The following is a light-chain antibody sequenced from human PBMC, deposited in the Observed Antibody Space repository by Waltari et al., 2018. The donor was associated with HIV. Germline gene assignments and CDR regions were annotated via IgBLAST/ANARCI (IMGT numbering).Light chain of an antibody. Sequence: QSVLPQPPSASGTPGPRVPISSSGSSPNIGINSVHWYQQLPGAAPTLLIYTNNQRPSGVPDRFSGSKSGTSASLAISGLQSEDEADYYCAAWDDSLNGFVFGAGTKVTVL. J-gene: IGLJ1*01. CDR2: TNN. CDR3: AAWDDSLNGFV. CDR1: SPNIGINS. V-gene: IGLV1-44*01.